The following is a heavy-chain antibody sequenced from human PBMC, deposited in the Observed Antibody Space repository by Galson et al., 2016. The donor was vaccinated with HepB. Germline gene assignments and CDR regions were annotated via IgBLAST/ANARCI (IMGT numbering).Heavy chain of an antibody. CDR1: GFSLSTSAVG. CDR2: IYWNDDK. Sequence: PALVKPTQTLTLTCPFSGFSLSTSAVGVGWIRQPPGKALEWLALIYWNDDKRYSPSLKSRLTITKDTSKKQVVLTMTNMDPVDTATYYCAHHPRTCSRTDCYVGDDAFDIWGQGTIVTVSS. J-gene: IGHJ3*02. V-gene: IGHV2-5*01. CDR3: AHHPRTCSRTDCYVGDDAFDI. D-gene: IGHD2-2*01.